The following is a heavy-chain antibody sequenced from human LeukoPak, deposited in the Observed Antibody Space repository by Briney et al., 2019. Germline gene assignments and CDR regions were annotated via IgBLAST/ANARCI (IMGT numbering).Heavy chain of an antibody. Sequence: GRSLRLSCAASGFTFSSYGMHWVRQAPGKGLGWVAVISYDGSNKYYADSVKGRFTISRDNSKNTLYLQMNSLRAEDTAVYYCAKAAILTRTYYFDYWGQGTLVTVSS. CDR2: ISYDGSNK. V-gene: IGHV3-30*18. CDR3: AKAAILTRTYYFDY. D-gene: IGHD3-9*01. CDR1: GFTFSSYG. J-gene: IGHJ4*02.